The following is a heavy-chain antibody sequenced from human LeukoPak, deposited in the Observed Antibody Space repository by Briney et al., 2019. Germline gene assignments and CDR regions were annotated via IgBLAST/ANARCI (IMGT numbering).Heavy chain of an antibody. CDR3: ARAVASSMFYYGMDV. CDR1: GYTFTSYG. D-gene: IGHD6-19*01. CDR2: NSAYNGNT. J-gene: IGHJ6*02. Sequence: ASVKVSCKASGYTFTSYGISWVRQAPGQGLEWMGWNSAYNGNTNYAQKLQGRVTMTTDTSTSTAYMELRSLRSDDTAVYYCARAVASSMFYYGMDVWGQGTTVTVSS. V-gene: IGHV1-18*01.